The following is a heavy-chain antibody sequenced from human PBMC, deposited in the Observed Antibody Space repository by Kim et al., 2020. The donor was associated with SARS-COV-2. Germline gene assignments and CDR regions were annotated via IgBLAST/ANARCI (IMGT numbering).Heavy chain of an antibody. J-gene: IGHJ4*02. V-gene: IGHV1-2*02. D-gene: IGHD2-8*02. Sequence: YAQKFQGRVTMTRDTSISTAYMELSRLRSDDTAVYYCARACTGGVCYPDYWGQGTLVTVSS. CDR3: ARACTGGVCYPDY.